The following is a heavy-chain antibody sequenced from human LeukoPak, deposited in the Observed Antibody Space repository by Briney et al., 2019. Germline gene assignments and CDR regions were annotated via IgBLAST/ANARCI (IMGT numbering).Heavy chain of an antibody. CDR1: GGSISTYY. Sequence: SETLSLTCTVSGGSISTYYWSWIRQPPGKGLEWIGYIYYSGSTNYNPSLKSRVTISVDTSKNQFSLKLSSVTAADTAVYYCARAKWGQAVDYWGQGTLVTVSS. V-gene: IGHV4-59*01. J-gene: IGHJ4*02. CDR3: ARAKWGQAVDY. D-gene: IGHD7-27*01. CDR2: IYYSGST.